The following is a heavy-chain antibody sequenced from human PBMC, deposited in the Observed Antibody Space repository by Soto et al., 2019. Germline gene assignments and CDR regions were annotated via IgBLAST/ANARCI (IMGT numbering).Heavy chain of an antibody. J-gene: IGHJ3*02. D-gene: IGHD6-13*01. V-gene: IGHV1-2*02. Sequence: ASVKVSCKASGYTFTGHYMHGVRQAPGQGLEWMGWINPNSGGTNYAQKFQGRVTMTRDTSISTAYMELSRLRSDDTAVYYCARDRDGSSWYAFDIWGQGTMVTVSS. CDR3: ARDRDGSSWYAFDI. CDR2: INPNSGGT. CDR1: GYTFTGHY.